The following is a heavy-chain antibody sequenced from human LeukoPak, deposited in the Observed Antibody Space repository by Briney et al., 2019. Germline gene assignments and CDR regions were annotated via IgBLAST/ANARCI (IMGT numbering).Heavy chain of an antibody. J-gene: IGHJ4*02. V-gene: IGHV3-30-3*01. CDR1: GFTFSSYA. CDR3: ARALGATSLLQVDY. CDR2: ISYDGSNK. Sequence: GRSLRLSCAASGFTFSSYAMHWVRQAPGKGLEWAAVISYDGSNKYYADSVKGRFTISRDNSKNTLYLQMNSLRAEDTAVYYCARALGATSLLQVDYWGQGTLVTVSS. D-gene: IGHD1-26*01.